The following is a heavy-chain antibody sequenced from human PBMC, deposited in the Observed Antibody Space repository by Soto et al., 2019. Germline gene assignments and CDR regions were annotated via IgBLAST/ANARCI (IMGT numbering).Heavy chain of an antibody. D-gene: IGHD6-13*01. Sequence: PSETLSLTCTVSGGSISSGGYSWSWIRQPPGKGLEWIGYIYHSGSTYYNPSLKSRVTISVDTSKNQFSLKLSSVTAADTAVYYCARRAEQQLGGGFDYWGQGTLVTVSS. CDR1: GGSISSGGYS. CDR3: ARRAEQQLGGGFDY. V-gene: IGHV4-30-2*01. J-gene: IGHJ4*02. CDR2: IYHSGST.